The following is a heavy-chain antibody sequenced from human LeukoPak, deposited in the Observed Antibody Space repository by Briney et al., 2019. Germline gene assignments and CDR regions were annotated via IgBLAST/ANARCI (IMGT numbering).Heavy chain of an antibody. V-gene: IGHV1-3*01. Sequence: RASVKVSCKASGYTFTSYAIHWVRQAPGQRLEWMGWISAGNGNTKYSQKFQGRVTITADESTSTAYMELSSLRSEDTAVYYCAREDGELAFDYWGQGTLVTVSS. J-gene: IGHJ4*02. CDR2: ISAGNGNT. D-gene: IGHD1-26*01. CDR3: AREDGELAFDY. CDR1: GYTFTSYA.